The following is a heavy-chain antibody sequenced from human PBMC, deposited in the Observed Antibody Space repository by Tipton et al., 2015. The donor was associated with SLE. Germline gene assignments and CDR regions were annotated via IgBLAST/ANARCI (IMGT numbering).Heavy chain of an antibody. CDR1: GDSIRSSNYY. V-gene: IGHV4-39*01. CDR2: IDYSGTT. Sequence: TLSLTCTVSGDSIRSSNYYWGWIRQPPEKGLEWMGSIDYSGTTQYNPSLKSRVTISVDTSKNQFSLKLSSVTAADTAVYYCARHMITGGEFDYWGQGTLVTVSS. D-gene: IGHD3-16*01. CDR3: ARHMITGGEFDY. J-gene: IGHJ4*02.